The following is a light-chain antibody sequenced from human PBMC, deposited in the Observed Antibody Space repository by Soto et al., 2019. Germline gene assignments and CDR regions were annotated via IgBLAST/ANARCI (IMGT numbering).Light chain of an antibody. Sequence: DIQMTQSPSSLSASVGDRVTITCRASQGISNYLAWYQQKPGKVPKLMIYAASTLQSVVASRFSGKGSGTDFTLTISSLQPEDLPTYYCKQYNNAPRTLGQGTKVEIK. CDR3: KQYNNAPRT. V-gene: IGKV1-27*01. J-gene: IGKJ1*01. CDR2: AAS. CDR1: QGISNY.